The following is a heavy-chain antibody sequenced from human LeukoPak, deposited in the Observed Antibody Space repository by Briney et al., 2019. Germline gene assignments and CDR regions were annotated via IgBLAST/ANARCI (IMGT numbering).Heavy chain of an antibody. CDR2: ISAYNGNT. Sequence: ASVKVSCKASGYTFTSYDINWVRQAPGQGLEWMGWISAYNGNTNYAQKLQGRVTMTTDTSTSTAYMELRSLRSDDTAVYYCARLVGDFWSGYWGYYYYMDVWGKGITVTVSS. CDR1: GYTFTSYD. V-gene: IGHV1-18*01. D-gene: IGHD3-3*01. CDR3: ARLVGDFWSGYWGYYYYMDV. J-gene: IGHJ6*03.